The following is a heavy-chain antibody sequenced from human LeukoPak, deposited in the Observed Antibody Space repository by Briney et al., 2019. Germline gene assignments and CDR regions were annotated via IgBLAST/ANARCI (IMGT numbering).Heavy chain of an antibody. Sequence: GGSLRLSCAASGFTFSSYAMSWVRQAPGKGLEWVSGISGSGVSTNYADSVKGRFTISRDNSKNTLYLQMNSLRAEDTAIYYCARDVDRVQSYYFDYWGQGTLVTVSS. D-gene: IGHD3-22*01. CDR3: ARDVDRVQSYYFDY. CDR2: ISGSGVST. J-gene: IGHJ4*02. CDR1: GFTFSSYA. V-gene: IGHV3-23*01.